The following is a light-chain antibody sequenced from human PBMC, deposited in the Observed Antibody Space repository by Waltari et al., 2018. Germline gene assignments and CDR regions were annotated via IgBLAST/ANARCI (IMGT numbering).Light chain of an antibody. CDR3: CSYAGSGTYV. V-gene: IGLV2-23*02. CDR1: NSDVGNYHL. Sequence: QSALTQPASVSGTPGQSITISCTGTNSDVGNYHLASWYQPHPGEAPKLMICEVIKRPSGVSNRFSGSKSGNTASLTISGLQAEDEADYYCCSYAGSGTYVFGTGTKVTVL. J-gene: IGLJ1*01. CDR2: EVI.